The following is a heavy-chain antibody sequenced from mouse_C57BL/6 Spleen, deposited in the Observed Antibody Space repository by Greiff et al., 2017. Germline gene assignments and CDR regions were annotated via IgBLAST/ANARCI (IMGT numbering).Heavy chain of an antibody. V-gene: IGHV1-47*01. CDR1: GYTFTTYP. J-gene: IGHJ3*01. Sequence: QVQLKASGAELVKPGASVKMSCKASGYTFTTYPIEWMKQNHGKSLEWIGNFHPYNDDTKYNEKFKGKATLTVEKSSSTVYLELSRLTSDDSAVYYCARPYYYGSSTWFAYWGQGTLVTVSA. D-gene: IGHD1-1*01. CDR2: FHPYNDDT. CDR3: ARPYYYGSSTWFAY.